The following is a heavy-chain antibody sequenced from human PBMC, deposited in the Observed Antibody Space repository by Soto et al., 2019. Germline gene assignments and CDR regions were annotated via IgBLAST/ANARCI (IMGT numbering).Heavy chain of an antibody. CDR1: GFSLSTSGMC. D-gene: IGHD6-13*01. J-gene: IGHJ6*02. Sequence: ESGPTLVNPTQTLTLTCTFSGFSLSTSGMCVSWIRQPPGKALEWLALIDWDDDKYYSTSLKTRLTISKDTSKNQVVLTMTNMDLVDTAPFYCARRGSSSWSFYYGMDVWGQGTTVTVSS. CDR3: ARRGSSSWSFYYGMDV. V-gene: IGHV2-70*01. CDR2: IDWDDDK.